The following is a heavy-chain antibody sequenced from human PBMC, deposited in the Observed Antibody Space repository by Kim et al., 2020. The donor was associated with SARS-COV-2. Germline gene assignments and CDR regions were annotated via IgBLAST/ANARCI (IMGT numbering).Heavy chain of an antibody. CDR1: GFTFGGYS. J-gene: IGHJ4*02. D-gene: IGHD3-9*01. V-gene: IGHV3-7*03. CDR2: IRRDGGRI. Sequence: GGSLRLSCAASGFTFGGYSMSWVRQAPGKGLEWVSSIRRDGGRIYYADSVKGRFTISRDNAKNSLYLQMNSLRAEDTALYYCARELSRLRYFAWLFDDSGQGTLVTVSS. CDR3: ARELSRLRYFAWLFDD.